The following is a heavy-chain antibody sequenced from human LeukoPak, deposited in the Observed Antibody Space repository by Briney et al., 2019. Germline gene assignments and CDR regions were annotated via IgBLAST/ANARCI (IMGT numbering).Heavy chain of an antibody. J-gene: IGHJ5*02. V-gene: IGHV4-59*08. CDR1: GGSISSYY. D-gene: IGHD6-13*01. CDR3: ARHFRRGIAAAGTGYWFDP. Sequence: SETLSLTCTVSGGSISSYYWSWIRQPPGKGLEWIGYIYYGGSTNYNPSLKSRVTISVDTSKNQFSLKLSSVTAADTAVYYCARHFRRGIAAAGTGYWFDPWGQGTLVTVSS. CDR2: IYYGGST.